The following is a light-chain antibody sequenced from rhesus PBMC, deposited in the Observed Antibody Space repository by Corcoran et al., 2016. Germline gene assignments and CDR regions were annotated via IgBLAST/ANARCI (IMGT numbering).Light chain of an antibody. CDR1: QSVSSY. CDR2: GAS. CDR3: LQSSNWPRT. Sequence: EIVMTQSPATLALSPGERATLSCRASQSVSSYLALYQQKPGPAPRLLIYGASSRANGIPDRFSGSGSGTEFNLTISSLEPEDVGVYFCLQSSNWPRTFGQGTKVEIK. V-gene: IGKV3-24*04. J-gene: IGKJ1*01.